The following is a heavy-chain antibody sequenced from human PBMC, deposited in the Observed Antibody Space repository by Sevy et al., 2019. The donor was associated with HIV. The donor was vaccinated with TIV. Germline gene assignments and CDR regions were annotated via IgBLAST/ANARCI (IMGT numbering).Heavy chain of an antibody. D-gene: IGHD6-13*01. CDR1: GGSVSSGSYY. CDR3: ARVRYSSSWYAKRLNWFDP. J-gene: IGHJ5*02. CDR2: IYYSGST. Sequence: SETLPLTCTVSGGSVSSGSYYWSWIRQPPGKGLEWIGYIYYSGSTNYNPSLKSRVTISVDTSKNQFSLKLSSVTAADTAVYYCARVRYSSSWYAKRLNWFDPWGQGTLVTVSS. V-gene: IGHV4-61*01.